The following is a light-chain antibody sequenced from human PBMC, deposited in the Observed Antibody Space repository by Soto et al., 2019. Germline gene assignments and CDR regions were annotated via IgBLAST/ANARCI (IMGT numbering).Light chain of an antibody. V-gene: IGKV3-20*01. Sequence: EIVLTQSPGTLSLSPGERATLSCRASQSVSNNYLAWYQQKPGQAPRLLIYGASNRGTGIPDRFSGSGSGTELTLTISRLEPEDFAVYYCQQDGSSGTFGQGTKVEIK. CDR1: QSVSNNY. CDR2: GAS. CDR3: QQDGSSGT. J-gene: IGKJ1*01.